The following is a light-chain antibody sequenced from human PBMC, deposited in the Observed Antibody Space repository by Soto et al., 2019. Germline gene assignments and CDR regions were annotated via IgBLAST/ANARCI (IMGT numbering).Light chain of an antibody. CDR1: HTIATS. V-gene: IGKV1-39*01. CDR2: GTS. CDR3: QQFYYYPPT. J-gene: IGKJ2*01. Sequence: EIQMTQSPSSLSASVGDRVTLTCRASHTIATSLNWYQQTAGRVPEVLIYGTSTLQPGIPSRFTGSGYGTDFTLTINNVQPEDVATYYCQQFYYYPPTFGHGTKLEVK.